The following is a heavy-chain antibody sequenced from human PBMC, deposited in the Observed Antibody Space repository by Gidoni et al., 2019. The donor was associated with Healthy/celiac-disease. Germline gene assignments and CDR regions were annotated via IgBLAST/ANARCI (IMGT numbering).Heavy chain of an antibody. Sequence: VQLQESGPGLVKPSRTLSLTCPVSGGSISSASYYCSWVRQPAGKGREWMRRIYTSGSTNYNPSPMSRVTMSVDTSKNQFSPQPSSVTAADTAVYYCARDLYGVAFDYWGQGTLVTVSS. CDR1: GGSISSASYY. D-gene: IGHD4-17*01. J-gene: IGHJ4*02. CDR3: ARDLYGVAFDY. V-gene: IGHV4-61*02. CDR2: IYTSGST.